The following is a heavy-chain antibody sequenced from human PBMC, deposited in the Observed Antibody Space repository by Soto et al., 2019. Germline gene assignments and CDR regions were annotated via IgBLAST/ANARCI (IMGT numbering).Heavy chain of an antibody. CDR2: IYYSGST. V-gene: IGHV4-59*01. CDR1: GGSISSYY. D-gene: IGHD6-13*01. Sequence: SETLSLTCTVSGGSISSYYWSWIRQPPGKGLEWIGYIYYSGSTNYNPSLKSRVTISVDTSKNQFSLKLSSVTAADTAVYYCARDPGIAEETVWGQGTMVTVSS. CDR3: ARDPGIAEETV. J-gene: IGHJ3*01.